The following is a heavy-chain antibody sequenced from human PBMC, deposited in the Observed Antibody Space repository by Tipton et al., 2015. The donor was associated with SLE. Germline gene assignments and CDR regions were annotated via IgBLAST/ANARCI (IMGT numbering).Heavy chain of an antibody. V-gene: IGHV3-9*01. CDR1: GFTFDDYA. D-gene: IGHD6-13*01. J-gene: IGHJ2*01. Sequence: SLRLSCAASGFTFDDYAMHWVRQAPGKGLEWVSGISWNSGSIGYADSVKGRFTISRDNAKNSLYLRMNSLRAEDTAVYYCARDRSSWPPDLWGRGPLVTVSS. CDR2: ISWNSGSI. CDR3: ARDRSSWPPDL.